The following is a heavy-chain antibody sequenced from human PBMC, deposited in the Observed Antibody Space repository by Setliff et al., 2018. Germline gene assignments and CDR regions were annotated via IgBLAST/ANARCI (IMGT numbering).Heavy chain of an antibody. Sequence: GGSLRLSCAASGITFSRFWMNWVRQAPGKGLEWVANINPDGSEKRYVNSVNGRLTISRDNAKNSLYLQMSSLTAEDTAVYFCAAWESTNVWGQGTTVTVSS. CDR2: INPDGSEK. J-gene: IGHJ6*02. D-gene: IGHD1-26*01. V-gene: IGHV3-7*01. CDR1: GITFSRFW. CDR3: AAWESTNV.